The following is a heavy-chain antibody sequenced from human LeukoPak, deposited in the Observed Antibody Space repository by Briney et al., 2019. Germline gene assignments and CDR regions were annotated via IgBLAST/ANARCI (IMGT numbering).Heavy chain of an antibody. CDR1: GFTFSSYA. Sequence: GGSLRLSCAASGFTFSSYAMHWVRQAPGKGLEWVAVISYDGSNKYYADSVKGRFTISRDNSKNTLYLQTNSLRAEDTAVYYCARDLGEGYDAFDIWGQGTMVTVSS. CDR2: ISYDGSNK. CDR3: ARDLGEGYDAFDI. J-gene: IGHJ3*02. D-gene: IGHD3-16*01. V-gene: IGHV3-30-3*01.